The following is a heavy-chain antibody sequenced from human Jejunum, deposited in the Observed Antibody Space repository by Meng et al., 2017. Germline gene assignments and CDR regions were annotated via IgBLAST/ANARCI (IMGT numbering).Heavy chain of an antibody. D-gene: IGHD2-2*01. CDR2: RYYSGST. V-gene: IGHV4-61*01. CDR1: GGSVSSTNCY. Sequence: QLLLQESGPGLVRPSETLSLTCTVSGGSVSSTNCYWSWIRQPPGKGLEWIGYRYYSGSTNYNPSLKSRVTISVDTSKSQFSLKLFSVTAADTAVYYCAREYCISTTCYFDSWGQGTLVTVFS. CDR3: AREYCISTTCYFDS. J-gene: IGHJ4*02.